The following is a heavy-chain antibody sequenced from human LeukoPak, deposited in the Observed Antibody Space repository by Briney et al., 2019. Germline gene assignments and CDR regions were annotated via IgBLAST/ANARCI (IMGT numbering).Heavy chain of an antibody. V-gene: IGHV1-18*01. J-gene: IGHJ4*02. Sequence: GASVKVSCRASGYTFTNYHINWVRQAPGQGLEWMGRISGYSGITHYGEKFQGRVTITTATSTNTAHMELTTLTSDDTAVYYCARVEYAGSWYVLDYWGQGTLVTVSS. D-gene: IGHD6-13*01. CDR2: ISGYSGIT. CDR1: GYTFTNYH. CDR3: ARVEYAGSWYVLDY.